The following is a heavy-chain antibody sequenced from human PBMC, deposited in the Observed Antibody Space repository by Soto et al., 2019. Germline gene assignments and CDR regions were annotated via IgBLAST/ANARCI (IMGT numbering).Heavy chain of an antibody. J-gene: IGHJ6*02. D-gene: IGHD2-15*01. Sequence: QVQLVESGGGVVQPGRSLRLSCAASGFTFSSYGMHWVRQAPGKGLEWVAVIRYDGSKKYYADSARGLFTISRDNSKNTLYLQMNSLRAEDMAVYYCARGYCSGGSCYTTYYYYGMDVWGQGTTVTVSS. CDR1: GFTFSSYG. V-gene: IGHV3-33*01. CDR3: ARGYCSGGSCYTTYYYYGMDV. CDR2: IRYDGSKK.